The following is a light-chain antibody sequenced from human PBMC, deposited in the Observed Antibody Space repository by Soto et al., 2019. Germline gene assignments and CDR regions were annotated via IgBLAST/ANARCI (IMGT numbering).Light chain of an antibody. CDR3: QSYDSSLRGSYV. Sequence: QSVLTQPPSVSGAPGQRVTISCTGSSSNIGAGYDVHWYQQLPGTAPKLLIYGNSNRPSGVPDRFSGSKSGTSASLAITGLQAEDEADYYCQSYDSSLRGSYVFGTGNKVTVL. CDR2: GNS. J-gene: IGLJ1*01. V-gene: IGLV1-40*01. CDR1: SSNIGAGYD.